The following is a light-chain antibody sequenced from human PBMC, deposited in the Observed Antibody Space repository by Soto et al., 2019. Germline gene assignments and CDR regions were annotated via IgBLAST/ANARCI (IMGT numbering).Light chain of an antibody. CDR3: HQRSSWPRGT. J-gene: IGKJ1*01. CDR2: DAS. V-gene: IGKV3-11*01. CDR1: QSVSSY. Sequence: EIVLTQSPATLSLSPGERATLSCRASQSVSSYLAWYQQKPGQDPRLLIYDASNRATGVSARFSGSGSGTDFTLTISSLEPEDFAVYYCHQRSSWPRGTFGQGTKVEIK.